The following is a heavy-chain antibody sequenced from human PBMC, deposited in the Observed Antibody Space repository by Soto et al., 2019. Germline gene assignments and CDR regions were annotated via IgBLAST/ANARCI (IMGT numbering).Heavy chain of an antibody. J-gene: IGHJ4*02. CDR3: AKDLFPTSGQRFFFES. CDR2: ILHDETP. V-gene: IGHV3-23*01. CDR1: GFTFSTYA. Sequence: QPGGSLRLSCAASGFTFSTYAMTWVRQAPGRGLEWVSTILHDETPFYTDSVKGRFTISRDNVRGTLYLQMNGLRVEDAALYFCAKDLFPTSGQRFFFESWGQGSLVTFS. D-gene: IGHD2-21*01.